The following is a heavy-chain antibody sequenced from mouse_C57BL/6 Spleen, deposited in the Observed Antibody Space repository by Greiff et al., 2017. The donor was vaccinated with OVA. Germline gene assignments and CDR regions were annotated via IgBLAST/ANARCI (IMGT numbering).Heavy chain of an antibody. CDR2: IDPANGTT. V-gene: IGHV14-3*01. CDR3: ARDYGSSIWFAY. CDR1: GFNIKNTY. Sequence: EVQLVESVAELVRPGASVKLSCTASGFNIKNTYMHWVKQRPEQGLEWIGRIDPANGTTTYAPKFQGKATITADTSSNTAYLQLSSRTSEDTAIYYCARDYGSSIWFAYWGQGTLVTVSA. J-gene: IGHJ3*01. D-gene: IGHD1-1*01.